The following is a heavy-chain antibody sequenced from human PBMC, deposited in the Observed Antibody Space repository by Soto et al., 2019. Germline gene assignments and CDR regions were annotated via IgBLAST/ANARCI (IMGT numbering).Heavy chain of an antibody. V-gene: IGHV1-18*01. CDR3: ARVWTGMGLGERPFDI. Sequence: QVQLVQSGAEVKKPGASVKVSCKASGYTFTSYGISWVRQAPGQGLEWMGWISAYNGNTNYAQKLQGRVTMTTDTPTSTAYMELRSLRSDDTAVYYCARVWTGMGLGERPFDIWGQGTMVTVSS. CDR2: ISAYNGNT. CDR1: GYTFTSYG. D-gene: IGHD3-10*01. J-gene: IGHJ3*02.